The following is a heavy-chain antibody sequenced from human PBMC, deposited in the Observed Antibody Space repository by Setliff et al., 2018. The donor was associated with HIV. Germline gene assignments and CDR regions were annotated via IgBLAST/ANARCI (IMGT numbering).Heavy chain of an antibody. CDR2: MNPNSGNS. J-gene: IGHJ4*02. D-gene: IGHD3-22*01. CDR1: GYTFTSFD. CDR3: ARGGTYYYDSSAYYNY. Sequence: ASVKVSCKASGYTFTSFDINWVRQATGQGLEWMGWMNPNSGNSGFAQKFQGRVTMTRNSSISTAYMELSSLRFEDTAVYYCARGGTYYYDSSAYYNYWGQGTLVTVSS. V-gene: IGHV1-8*01.